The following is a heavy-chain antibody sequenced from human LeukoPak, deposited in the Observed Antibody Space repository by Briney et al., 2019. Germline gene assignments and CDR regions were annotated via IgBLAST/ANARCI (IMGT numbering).Heavy chain of an antibody. J-gene: IGHJ6*02. CDR3: AIADDYYYYGMDV. Sequence: GGSLRLSCAASGFTFSSYEMNWVRQAPGKGLEWVSYISSSGSNIYYADSVKGRFTISRDNAKNSLYLQMNSLRAEDTAVYYCAIADDYYYYGMDVWGQATTVTVS. CDR1: GFTFSSYE. CDR2: ISSSGSNI. V-gene: IGHV3-48*03.